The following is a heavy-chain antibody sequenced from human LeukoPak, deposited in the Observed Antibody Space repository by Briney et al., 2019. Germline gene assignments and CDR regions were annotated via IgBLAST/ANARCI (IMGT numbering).Heavy chain of an antibody. D-gene: IGHD2-2*01. CDR2: IYYSGST. CDR1: GGSISSGGYY. Sequence: SQTLSLTCTVSGGSISSGGYYWSWIRQHPGKGLEWIGYIYYSGSTYYNPSLKSRVTISVDTSKNQFSLKLSSVTAADTAVYYCARDRAIVPAATYYYYGMDVWGQGTTVTVSS. CDR3: ARDRAIVPAATYYYYGMDV. J-gene: IGHJ6*02. V-gene: IGHV4-31*03.